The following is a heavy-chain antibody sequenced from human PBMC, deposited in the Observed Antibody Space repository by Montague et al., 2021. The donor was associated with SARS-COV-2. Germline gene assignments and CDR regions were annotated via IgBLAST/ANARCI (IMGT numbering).Heavy chain of an antibody. CDR1: GFTFSSYW. D-gene: IGHD4-17*01. Sequence: SLRLSCVAYGFTFSSYWMHWVRQAPGKGLVWVSRINSDGSSTSYXDSXKGRFTISRDNAKNTLYLQMNSLRAEDTAVYYCARDTVRDYGDSGDYWGQGTLVTVSS. CDR2: INSDGSST. CDR3: ARDTVRDYGDSGDY. J-gene: IGHJ4*02. V-gene: IGHV3-74*01.